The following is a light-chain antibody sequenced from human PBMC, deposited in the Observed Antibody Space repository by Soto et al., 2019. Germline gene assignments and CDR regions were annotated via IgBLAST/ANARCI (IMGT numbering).Light chain of an antibody. CDR2: ASS. CDR3: QQTDSTPIT. V-gene: IGKV1-39*01. CDR1: QPISNT. J-gene: IGKJ5*01. Sequence: DIQMTQSPSSLSASVGDRVTITCRASQPISNTLNWYQQRPGKPPNLLIYASSTLQSGLPPRFSVGGSGTEFTLSISSPQTDEFSTYYCQQTDSTPITFGLGTRLEIK.